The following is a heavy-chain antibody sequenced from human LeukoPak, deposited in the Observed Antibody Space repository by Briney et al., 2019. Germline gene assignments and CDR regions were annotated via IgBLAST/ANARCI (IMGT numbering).Heavy chain of an antibody. V-gene: IGHV1-69*13. D-gene: IGHD3-9*01. CDR2: IIPIFGTA. CDR3: ARGRELRYFPPLLDY. CDR1: GGTFSSYA. Sequence: ASVKVSCKASGGTFSSYAISWVRQAPGQGLEWMGGIIPIFGTANYAQKFQGRVTITADESTSTAYMELSSPRPEDTAVYYCARGRELRYFPPLLDYPGQGTLATLPS. J-gene: IGHJ4*02.